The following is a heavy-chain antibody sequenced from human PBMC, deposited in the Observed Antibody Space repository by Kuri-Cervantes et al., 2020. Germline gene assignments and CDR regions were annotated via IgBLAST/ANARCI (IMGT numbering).Heavy chain of an antibody. CDR2: ISWNSGSI. CDR3: ANTVAGSKY. D-gene: IGHD2-15*01. CDR1: GFTFDDSA. V-gene: IGHV3-9*01. J-gene: IGHJ4*02. Sequence: GGSLRLSCAASGFTFDDSAMHWVRQAPGKGLGWVSGISWNSGSIGYADSVKGRFTISRDNSKNTLYLQMNSLRAEDTAICYCANTVAGSKYWGQGPLVTVSS.